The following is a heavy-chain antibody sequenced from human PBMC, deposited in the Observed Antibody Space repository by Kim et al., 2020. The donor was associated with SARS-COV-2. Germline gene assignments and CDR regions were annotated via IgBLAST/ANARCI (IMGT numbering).Heavy chain of an antibody. CDR2: ISSSSTI. V-gene: IGHV3-48*02. CDR1: GFTFSSYS. D-gene: IGHD3-10*01. CDR3: ARAPFYGSGSKYNWFDP. J-gene: IGHJ5*02. Sequence: GGSLRLTCAASGFTFSSYSMNWVRQAPGKGLEWVSYISSSSTIYYADSVKGRFTISRDNAKNSLYLQMNSLRDEDTAVYYCARAPFYGSGSKYNWFDPWGQGTLVTVSS.